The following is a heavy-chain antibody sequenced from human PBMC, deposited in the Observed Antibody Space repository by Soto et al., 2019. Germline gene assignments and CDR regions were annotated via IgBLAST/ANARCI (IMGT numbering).Heavy chain of an antibody. Sequence: EVQLVESGGGLVQSGGSLRLSCRASGFTLSDYEMHWVRQAPGKGLEWVSYISTGSSTIYYADSVKGRFTISRDNANKSLFLEMNSLRPEDTAVYYCARVRAGAANGYYGMDVWGQGTTVTVSS. D-gene: IGHD1-26*01. CDR1: GFTLSDYE. J-gene: IGHJ6*02. CDR2: ISTGSSTI. CDR3: ARVRAGAANGYYGMDV. V-gene: IGHV3-48*03.